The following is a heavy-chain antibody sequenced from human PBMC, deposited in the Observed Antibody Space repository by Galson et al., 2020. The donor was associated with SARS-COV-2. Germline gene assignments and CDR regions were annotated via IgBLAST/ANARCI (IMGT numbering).Heavy chain of an antibody. CDR2: VNSDGSST. Sequence: GESLKISCAASGFTFSSYWMHWVRQAPGKGLVWVARVNSDGSSTSYADSVKGRVIISRDNAKNTLYLQMNSLRAEDTAVYYCAKEYYYDSSGPLDAFDIWGHGTMVTVSS. CDR3: AKEYYYDSSGPLDAFDI. CDR1: GFTFSSYW. J-gene: IGHJ3*02. D-gene: IGHD3-22*01. V-gene: IGHV3-74*01.